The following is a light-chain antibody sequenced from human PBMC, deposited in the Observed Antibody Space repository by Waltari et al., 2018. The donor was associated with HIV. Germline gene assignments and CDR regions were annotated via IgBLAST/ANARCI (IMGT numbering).Light chain of an antibody. Sequence: SFVLTQPPSVSVAPGQTARITCGGNNLGSKGVHWYQQRPGLAPVLVLYDDADRPSGIPYRFSASSSANTATLTISRVEAGDEADYYCQVWDSSSVHVVFGGGTKLTVL. V-gene: IGLV3-21*02. CDR2: DDA. CDR1: NLGSKG. CDR3: QVWDSSSVHVV. J-gene: IGLJ2*01.